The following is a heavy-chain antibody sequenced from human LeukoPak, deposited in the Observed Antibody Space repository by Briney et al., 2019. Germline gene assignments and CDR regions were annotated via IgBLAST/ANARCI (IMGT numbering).Heavy chain of an antibody. J-gene: IGHJ4*02. CDR3: ATRPYYDGSGSYWLY. CDR2: IHPADSDT. D-gene: IGHD3-22*01. CDR1: GYSFNTYW. Sequence: GESLKISCQGSGYSFNTYWIGWVRQMPGKGLEWMGSIHPADSDTRYSPSFQGQVTISADKSIGTTYLQWSSLKASDTAMYYCATRPYYDGSGSYWLYWGQGTLVTVSS. V-gene: IGHV5-51*01.